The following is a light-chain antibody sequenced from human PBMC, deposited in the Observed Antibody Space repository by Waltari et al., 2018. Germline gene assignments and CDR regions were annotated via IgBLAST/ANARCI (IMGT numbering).Light chain of an antibody. CDR3: QTWGTGIVV. Sequence: QLVVTQSPSASASLGASVKLTCTLDSGHSSYAVAWHQQQPKKGPRFLMKINSDGSRRKGDGIPDRFSGSSSGAERSLTISSLQSKDEADYYCQTWGTGIVVFGGGTRLTVL. CDR1: SGHSSYA. CDR2: INSDGSR. J-gene: IGLJ2*01. V-gene: IGLV4-69*01.